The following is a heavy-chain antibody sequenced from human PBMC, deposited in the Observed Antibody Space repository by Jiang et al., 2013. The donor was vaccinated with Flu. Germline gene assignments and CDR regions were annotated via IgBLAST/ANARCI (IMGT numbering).Heavy chain of an antibody. CDR1: GYSFTDYY. Sequence: VQLLESGAEVKKPGASVKVSCKPSGYSFTDYYIHWVRQAPGQGLEWMGWINPRDGDTKYPQNFQGRVTMTTDTSISTAYMDLSGLRSDDTAMYYCTRDTAHWGSYTFDVWGQGYNGHRLF. V-gene: IGHV1-2*02. CDR2: INPRDGDT. D-gene: IGHD7-27*01. J-gene: IGHJ3*01. CDR3: TRDTAHWGSYTFDV.